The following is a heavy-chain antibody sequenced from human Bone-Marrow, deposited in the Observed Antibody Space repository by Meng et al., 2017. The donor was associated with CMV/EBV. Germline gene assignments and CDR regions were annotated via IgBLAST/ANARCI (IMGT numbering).Heavy chain of an antibody. V-gene: IGHV3-23*01. Sequence: GGSLRLSCAASGFTFSSYAMSWVRQAPGKGLEWVSAISGSGGSTYYADPVKGRFTISRDNSKNTLDLQINSLRAADTAVYFCAKGRGAVAGLGGVDFWGQGTTVTVSS. CDR3: AKGRGAVAGLGGVDF. CDR1: GFTFSSYA. CDR2: ISGSGGST. J-gene: IGHJ6*02. D-gene: IGHD6-19*01.